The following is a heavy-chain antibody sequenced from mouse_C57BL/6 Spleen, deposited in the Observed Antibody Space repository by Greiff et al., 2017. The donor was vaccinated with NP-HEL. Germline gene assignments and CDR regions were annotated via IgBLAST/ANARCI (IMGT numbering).Heavy chain of an antibody. Sequence: VQLQQPGAELVMPGASVKLSCKASGYTFTSYWMHWVKQRPGQGLEWIGEIDPSDSYTNYNQKFKGKSTLTVDKSSSTAYMQLSSLTSEDSAVEYCARLGRKTDFDYWGQGTTLTVSS. CDR2: IDPSDSYT. J-gene: IGHJ2*01. CDR3: ARLGRKTDFDY. CDR1: GYTFTSYW. V-gene: IGHV1-69*01. D-gene: IGHD4-1*01.